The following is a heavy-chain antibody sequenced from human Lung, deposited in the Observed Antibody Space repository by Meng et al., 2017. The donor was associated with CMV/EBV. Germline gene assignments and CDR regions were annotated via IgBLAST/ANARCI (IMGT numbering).Heavy chain of an antibody. Sequence: SVKVSCKASGGTFSSYTISWVRQAPGQGLEWMGRIIPILGIANYAQKFQGRVTITADKSTSTAYMELSSLRSEDTAVYYCARDSSGDSSPGDYYYYGMDVWGQGTTVTFSS. CDR2: IIPILGIA. J-gene: IGHJ6*02. V-gene: IGHV1-69*04. D-gene: IGHD3-22*01. CDR3: ARDSSGDSSPGDYYYYGMDV. CDR1: GGTFSSYT.